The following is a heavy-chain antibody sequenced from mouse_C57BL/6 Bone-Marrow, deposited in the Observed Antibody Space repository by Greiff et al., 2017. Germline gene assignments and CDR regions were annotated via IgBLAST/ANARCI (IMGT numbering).Heavy chain of an antibody. V-gene: IGHV5-12*01. D-gene: IGHD1-1*01. Sequence: EVMLVESGGGLVQPGGSLKLSCAASGFTFSDYYMYWVRPTPETRLEWVAYISNGGGSTYYSDTVKGRFPLSRDKAKYTLYLQMSRLKSEDTAMYYCARQGYYGCSSYWYFDVWGTGTTVTVSS. CDR2: ISNGGGST. CDR3: ARQGYYGCSSYWYFDV. CDR1: GFTFSDYY. J-gene: IGHJ1*03.